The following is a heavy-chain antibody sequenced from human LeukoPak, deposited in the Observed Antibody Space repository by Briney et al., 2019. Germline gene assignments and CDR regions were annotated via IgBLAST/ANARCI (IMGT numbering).Heavy chain of an antibody. J-gene: IGHJ5*02. V-gene: IGHV1-24*01. CDR1: GYTLTELS. CDR3: ATAGEEAGMNWFDP. Sequence: ASVKVSCKVSGYTLTELSMHWVRQAPGKGLEWMGGFDPEDGETIYAQKFQGRVTMTEDTSTDTAYMELSSLRSEDTAVYYCATAGEEAGMNWFDPWGQGTLVTVSS. CDR2: FDPEDGET. D-gene: IGHD7-27*01.